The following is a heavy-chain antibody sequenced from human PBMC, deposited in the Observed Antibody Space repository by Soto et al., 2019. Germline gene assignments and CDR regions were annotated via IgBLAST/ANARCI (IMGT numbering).Heavy chain of an antibody. CDR2: IKEDGSER. D-gene: IGHD3-3*01. J-gene: IGHJ4*02. CDR1: GFSFGTYW. Sequence: GGSRRLSCAVSGFSFGTYWMSWVRQAPGKGLEWLASIKEDGSERYYLDSVKGRFAISRDNAKDSLSLQMNSLRGEDTAFYYCARDVGPVTIFGEALSGYFDFWGQGTLVTVSS. CDR3: ARDVGPVTIFGEALSGYFDF. V-gene: IGHV3-7*03.